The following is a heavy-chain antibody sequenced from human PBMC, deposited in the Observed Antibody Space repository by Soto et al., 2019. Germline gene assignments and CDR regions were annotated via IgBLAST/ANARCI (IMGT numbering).Heavy chain of an antibody. D-gene: IGHD3-9*01. CDR1: GFSFAGYA. CDR2: ISGGGGST. J-gene: IGHJ4*02. V-gene: IGHV3-23*01. Sequence: PGGSLRLSCAASGFSFAGYAVTWVRQAPGRGLEWVAAISGGGGSTYFAASVKGRFTISRDNSLNTVHLQMSSLRDEDTAVYYCAKTESFNGYYNAFDYWGRGTQVTAPQ. CDR3: AKTESFNGYYNAFDY.